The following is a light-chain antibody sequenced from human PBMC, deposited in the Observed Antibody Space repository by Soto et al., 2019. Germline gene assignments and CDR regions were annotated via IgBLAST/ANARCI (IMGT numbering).Light chain of an antibody. CDR3: QQSYSTSVT. Sequence: TQTPSSLSASTGGRVSITCRPTQDIGTYLAWYQQIPGKAPKLLIYAASSLQSGVPSRFSGSGSGTDFTLTISSLQPEDFATYYCQQSYSTSVTFGQGTKVDIK. J-gene: IGKJ1*01. V-gene: IGKV1-39*01. CDR1: QDIGTY. CDR2: AAS.